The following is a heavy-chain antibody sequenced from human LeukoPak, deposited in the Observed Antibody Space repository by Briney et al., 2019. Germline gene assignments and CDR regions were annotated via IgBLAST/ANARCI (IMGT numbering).Heavy chain of an antibody. CDR1: GFTFDDYA. CDR3: AKGGGRTLPIRSHGFSVGPWEVDYFDY. V-gene: IGHV3-9*01. D-gene: IGHD1-26*01. Sequence: GRSLRLSCAASGFTFDDYAMHWVRQAPGKGLEWVSGISWNSGSIGYADSVKGRFTISRDNAKNSLYLQMNSLRAEDTALYYCAKGGGRTLPIRSHGFSVGPWEVDYFDYWGQGTLVTVSS. J-gene: IGHJ4*02. CDR2: ISWNSGSI.